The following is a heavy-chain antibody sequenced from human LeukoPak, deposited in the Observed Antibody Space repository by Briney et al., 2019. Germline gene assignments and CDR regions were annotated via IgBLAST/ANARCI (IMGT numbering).Heavy chain of an antibody. J-gene: IGHJ4*02. V-gene: IGHV1-46*01. CDR1: GGTFSSYA. CDR3: ARRVPYGSGSYYNPLGY. CDR2: INPSGGST. D-gene: IGHD3-10*01. Sequence: ASVKVSCKASGGTFSSYAISWVRQAPGQGLEWMGIINPSGGSTSYAQKFQGRVTMTRDTSTSTVYMELSSLRSEDTAVYYCARRVPYGSGSYYNPLGYWGQGTLVTVSS.